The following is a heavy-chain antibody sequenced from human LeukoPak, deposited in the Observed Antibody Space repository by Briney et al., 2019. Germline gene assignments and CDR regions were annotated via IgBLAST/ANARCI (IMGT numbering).Heavy chain of an antibody. V-gene: IGHV4-61*01. J-gene: IGHJ4*02. D-gene: IGHD3-9*01. CDR2: IYYSGST. CDR1: GGSVSSGSYY. CDR3: ARDSAPYYDILTGYFAAEYYFDY. Sequence: SETLSLTCTVSGGSVSSGSYYWSWIRQPPGKGLEWIGYIYYSGSTNYNPSLKSRVTISVDTSKNQFSLKLSPVTAADTAVYYCARDSAPYYDILTGYFAAEYYFDYWGQGTLVTVSS.